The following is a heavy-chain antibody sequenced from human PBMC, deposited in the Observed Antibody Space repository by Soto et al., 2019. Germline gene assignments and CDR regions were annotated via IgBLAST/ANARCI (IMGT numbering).Heavy chain of an antibody. CDR2: INPGYPAGRST. Sequence: ALVKVSSKASGYTLTTYFMHWERQPPRQCLAWMGEINPGYPAGRSTTYAQKFQGRVTMTTDASTSTADKELSRPIHADPAVYYCAREAIVAGATTGMDVWGQGATVAVFS. CDR1: GYTLTTYF. J-gene: IGHJ6*02. CDR3: AREAIVAGATTGMDV. V-gene: IGHV1-46*01. D-gene: IGHD1-26*01.